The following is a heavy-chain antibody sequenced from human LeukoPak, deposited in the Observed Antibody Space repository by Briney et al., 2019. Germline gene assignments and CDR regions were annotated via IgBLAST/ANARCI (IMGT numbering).Heavy chain of an antibody. CDR1: GGSISSYY. CDR3: ARDLGNGITGY. J-gene: IGHJ4*02. Sequence: SETLSLTCTVSGGSISSYYWSWIRQPPGKGLEWIGYIYYSGSTNYNPSLKSRVTISVDTSKNQFSLKLSSVTAADTAVYYCARDLGNGITGYWGQGTLVTVSS. D-gene: IGHD1-14*01. CDR2: IYYSGST. V-gene: IGHV4-59*01.